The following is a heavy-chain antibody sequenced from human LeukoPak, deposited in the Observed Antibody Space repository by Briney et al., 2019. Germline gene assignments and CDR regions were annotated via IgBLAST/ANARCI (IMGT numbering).Heavy chain of an antibody. CDR1: GYTFTGYY. J-gene: IGHJ4*02. V-gene: IGHV1-2*02. Sequence: ASVKVSCKASGYTFTGYYMHWVRQAPGQGLEWMGWINPNSGGTNYAQKFRGRVTMTRDTSISTAYMELSRLRSDDTAVYYCATGGLGFLADEIPLGDYFDYWGQGTLVTVSS. CDR3: ATGGLGFLADEIPLGDYFDY. CDR2: INPNSGGT. D-gene: IGHD3-3*01.